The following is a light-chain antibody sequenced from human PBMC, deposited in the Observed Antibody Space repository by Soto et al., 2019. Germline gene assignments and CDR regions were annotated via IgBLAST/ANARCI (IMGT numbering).Light chain of an antibody. CDR3: QQFNSYPRGVFT. CDR1: QGISSA. Sequence: AIPLTQSPSSLSASVGDRVTITCRASQGISSALAWYQQKPGKAPKLLIYDASSLESGVPSRFSGSRSGTAFTLTICSRQPEDFATYYCQQFNSYPRGVFTFGPGTKVDIK. CDR2: DAS. J-gene: IGKJ3*01. V-gene: IGKV1-13*02.